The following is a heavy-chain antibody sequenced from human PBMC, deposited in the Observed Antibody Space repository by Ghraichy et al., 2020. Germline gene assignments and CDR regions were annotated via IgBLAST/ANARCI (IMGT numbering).Heavy chain of an antibody. Sequence: SETLSLTCTVSGGSISSSSYYWGWIRQPPGKGLEWIGSIYYSGSTYYNPSLKSRVTISVDTSKNQFSLKLSSVTAADTAVYYCARRSYSSRTSNWFDPWGQGTLVTVSS. CDR3: ARRSYSSRTSNWFDP. J-gene: IGHJ5*02. CDR1: GGSISSSSYY. V-gene: IGHV4-39*01. D-gene: IGHD6-13*01. CDR2: IYYSGST.